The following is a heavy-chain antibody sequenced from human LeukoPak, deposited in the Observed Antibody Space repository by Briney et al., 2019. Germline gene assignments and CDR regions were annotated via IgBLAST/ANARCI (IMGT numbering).Heavy chain of an antibody. CDR1: GFTFSSYA. Sequence: PGGSLRLSCAVSGFTFSSYAMSWVRQAPGKGLEWVSTISGGGGSTYYADSVKGRFTISRDNSKNTLYLQMNSLRVEDTAVYYCAKDRYSYGLWGQGTLVTVSS. J-gene: IGHJ4*02. D-gene: IGHD5-18*01. CDR3: AKDRYSYGL. CDR2: ISGGGGST. V-gene: IGHV3-23*01.